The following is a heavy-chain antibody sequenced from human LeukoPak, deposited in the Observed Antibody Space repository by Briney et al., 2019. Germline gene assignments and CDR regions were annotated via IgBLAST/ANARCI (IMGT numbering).Heavy chain of an antibody. CDR2: TSYDGGSK. CDR3: ARVVRGYCTNGVCSPGYMDV. J-gene: IGHJ6*03. V-gene: IGHV3-30*09. Sequence: SGGSLRLSCAASGSSFSSYAMHWVRQAPGKGLEWVADTSYDGGSKNYVDSVKGRFAISRDNAKNSLYLQMNSLRAEDTAVYYCARVVRGYCTNGVCSPGYMDVWGKGTTVTVSS. D-gene: IGHD2-8*01. CDR1: GSSFSSYA.